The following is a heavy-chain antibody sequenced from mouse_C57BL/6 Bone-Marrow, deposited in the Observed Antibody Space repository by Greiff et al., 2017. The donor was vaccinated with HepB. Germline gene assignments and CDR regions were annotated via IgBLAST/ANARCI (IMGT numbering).Heavy chain of an antibody. CDR3: ARDRHYYGYYFDY. Sequence: VQLKESGGGLVKPGGSLKLSCAASGFTFSSYAMSWVRQTPEKRLEWVATISDGGSYTYYPDNVKGRFTISRDNAKNNLYLQMSHLKSEDTAMYYCARDRHYYGYYFDYWGQGTTLTVSS. V-gene: IGHV5-4*01. CDR1: GFTFSSYA. D-gene: IGHD1-2*01. CDR2: ISDGGSYT. J-gene: IGHJ2*01.